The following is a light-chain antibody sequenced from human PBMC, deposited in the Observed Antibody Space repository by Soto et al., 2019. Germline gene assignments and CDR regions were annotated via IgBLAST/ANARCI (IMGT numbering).Light chain of an antibody. CDR1: SRDVGGYNY. J-gene: IGLJ1*01. CDR2: EVN. V-gene: IGLV2-14*01. CDR3: CSYTINSTIFV. Sequence: QSVLTQPASVSGYPGQSITITCTGSSRDVGGYNYVSWFQYHPGRAPKLLIYEVNDRPSGISNRFSGSKSGNTASLTISGLLPEDEADYFCCSYTINSTIFVFGNGTKVT.